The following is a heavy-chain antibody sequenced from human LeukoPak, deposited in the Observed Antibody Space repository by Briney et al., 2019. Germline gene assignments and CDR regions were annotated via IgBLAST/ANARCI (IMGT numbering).Heavy chain of an antibody. D-gene: IGHD3-10*01. CDR3: AASFTYYFNY. J-gene: IGHJ4*02. V-gene: IGHV3-23*01. CDR2: IGGSGVTT. Sequence: HPGGSLRLSCAVSGFTFSTYAMSWVRQAQGKGLEWVSFIGGSGVTTFYAGSVRGRFTISRDNAKSTLYLQMNSLRAEDTAVYYCAASFTYYFNYWGQGTLVTVSS. CDR1: GFTFSTYA.